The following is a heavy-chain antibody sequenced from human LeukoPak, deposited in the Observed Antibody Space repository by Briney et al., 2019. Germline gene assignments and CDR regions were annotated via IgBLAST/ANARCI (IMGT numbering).Heavy chain of an antibody. CDR1: GSRLTDIS. D-gene: IGHD2-2*01. J-gene: IGHJ6*01. V-gene: IGHV1-24*01. Sequence: RASVTVSLTVSGSRLTDISIYWIRQAPGTGIEWVGGFDTEDGERIYAQKFQGRVTMTEDTSTDTAYMDLSRLNPQDTAVYYCATDLIVVGGMDVWGQGTTVTVSS. CDR3: ATDLIVVGGMDV. CDR2: FDTEDGER.